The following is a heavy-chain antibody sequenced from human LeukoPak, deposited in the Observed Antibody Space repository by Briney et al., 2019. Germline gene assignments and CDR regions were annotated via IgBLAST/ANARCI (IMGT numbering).Heavy chain of an antibody. Sequence: GGSLRLSCAASGFTFGSFWMHWVRQAPGKGLVWVSRINTDGSSTDYADSVKGRFTISRDNAKNSLYLQMNSLRAEDMALYYCAKDSSRGSGYYYYMDVWGKGTTVTVSS. CDR1: GFTFGSFW. V-gene: IGHV3-74*01. D-gene: IGHD6-19*01. CDR3: AKDSSRGSGYYYYMDV. CDR2: INTDGSST. J-gene: IGHJ6*03.